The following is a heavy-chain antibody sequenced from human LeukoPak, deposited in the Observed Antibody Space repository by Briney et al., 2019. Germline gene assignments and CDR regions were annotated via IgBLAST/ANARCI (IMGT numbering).Heavy chain of an antibody. CDR3: AREGFYGDPHFDY. V-gene: IGHV3-33*01. CDR2: IWYDGSNK. CDR1: GFTFSSCG. Sequence: GRSLTLSCAASGFTFSSCGMHWVRQAPGKELEWVAVIWYDGSNKYYADSVKGRFTISRDNSKNTLYLQMNSLRAEDTAVYYCAREGFYGDPHFDYWGQGTLVAVSS. D-gene: IGHD4-17*01. J-gene: IGHJ4*02.